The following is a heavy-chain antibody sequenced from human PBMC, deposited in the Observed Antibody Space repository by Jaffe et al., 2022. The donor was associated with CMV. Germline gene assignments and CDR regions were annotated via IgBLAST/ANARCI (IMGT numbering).Heavy chain of an antibody. CDR2: IRSKAYGGTT. CDR1: GFTFGDYA. D-gene: IGHD6-19*01. J-gene: IGHJ4*02. Sequence: EVQLVESGGGLVQPGRSLRLSCTASGFTFGDYAMSWVRQAPGKGLEWVGFIRSKAYGGTTEYAASVKGRFTISRDDSKSIAYLQMNSLKTEDTAVYYCTRSYSSGWYGRIDYWGQGTLVTVSS. V-gene: IGHV3-49*04. CDR3: TRSYSSGWYGRIDY.